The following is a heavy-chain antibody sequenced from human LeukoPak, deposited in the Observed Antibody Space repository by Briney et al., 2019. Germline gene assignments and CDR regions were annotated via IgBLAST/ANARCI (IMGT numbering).Heavy chain of an antibody. CDR2: ISYDGSNK. V-gene: IGHV3-30-3*01. CDR3: ARAYCSGGSCYGYYYYYYGMAV. Sequence: GGSRRFSCAAPGFTFSSYAMHWGRQAPGKGLDWVAVISYDGSNKYYADSVKGRFTIYRDNSKTTLYLQMNSLRAEDTAVYYCARAYCSGGSCYGYYYYYYGMAVWGQGTTVTVSS. D-gene: IGHD2-15*01. CDR1: GFTFSSYA. J-gene: IGHJ6*02.